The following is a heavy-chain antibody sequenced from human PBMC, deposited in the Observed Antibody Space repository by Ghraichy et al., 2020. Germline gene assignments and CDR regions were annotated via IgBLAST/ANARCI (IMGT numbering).Heavy chain of an antibody. CDR3: AKGGDGYTNAFYYFDY. V-gene: IGHV3-11*01. CDR2: ISRSGSTI. CDR1: GFTFSDYY. D-gene: IGHD5-24*01. J-gene: IGHJ4*02. Sequence: LSLNCAASGFTFSDYYMSWIRQAPGKGLEWVSYISRSGSTIYYADSVKGRFTISRDNAKNSVHLQLNSLRAEDTAVYYCAKGGDGYTNAFYYFDYWGQGTLVTVSS.